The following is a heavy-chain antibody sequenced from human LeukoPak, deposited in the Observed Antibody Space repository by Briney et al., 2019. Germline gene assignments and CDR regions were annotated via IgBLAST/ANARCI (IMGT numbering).Heavy chain of an antibody. CDR3: AREVTHHVYYGMDV. Sequence: ASVKVSCKASGYTFINYDIRWVRQAPGQGLGWMGWISAYNGNTNYAQKFQGRVTMTTDTSTSTAYMELRSLRSDDTAVYYCAREVTHHVYYGMDVWGQGTTVTVSS. D-gene: IGHD4-23*01. CDR1: GYTFINYD. CDR2: ISAYNGNT. V-gene: IGHV1-18*01. J-gene: IGHJ6*02.